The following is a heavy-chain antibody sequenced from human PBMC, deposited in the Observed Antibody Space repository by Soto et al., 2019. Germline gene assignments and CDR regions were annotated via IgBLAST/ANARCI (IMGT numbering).Heavy chain of an antibody. J-gene: IGHJ4*03. CDR1: GFPFSSYA. D-gene: IGHD6-13*01. V-gene: IGHV3-23*01. CDR2: ISGSGAGT. CDR3: AKSYSSSWYRGSDY. Sequence: GGSLRLSCAASGFPFSSYAMNWVRPDPGKGLEWVSAISGSGAGTYYADSVKGRFTISRDNSKNTLYLQMNSLRAEDTAVYYCAKSYSSSWYRGSDYWGQGTTVTVSS.